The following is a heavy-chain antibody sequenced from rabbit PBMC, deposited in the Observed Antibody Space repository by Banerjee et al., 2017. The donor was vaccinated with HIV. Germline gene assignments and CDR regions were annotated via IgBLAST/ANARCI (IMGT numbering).Heavy chain of an antibody. D-gene: IGHD4-2*01. CDR3: ARGPFSAAGYAGDGFTLSL. J-gene: IGHJ4*01. CDR1: GFDLSSFYY. CDR2: IYAGDNGGS. V-gene: IGHV1S45*01. Sequence: QEQLEESGGGLVKPEGTLTLTCKASGFDLSSFYYMCWVRQAPGKRPEWIACIYAGDNGGSYYANWAKGRFTISKTSSTTVTPQMTSLTAADTATYFCARGPFSAAGYAGDGFTLSLWGPGTLVTVS.